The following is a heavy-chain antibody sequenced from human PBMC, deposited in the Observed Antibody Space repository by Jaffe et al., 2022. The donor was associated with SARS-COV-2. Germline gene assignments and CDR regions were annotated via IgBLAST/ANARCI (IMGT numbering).Heavy chain of an antibody. CDR2: FKSKTDGGST. CDR1: GLTFKNAW. V-gene: IGHV3-15*01. J-gene: IGHJ4*02. D-gene: IGHD2-2*01. Sequence: EVQLVESGGGLVKPGGSLRLSCVASGLTFKNAWMSWVRQGPGQGLEWVGRFKSKTDGGSTDYAAPVKGRFTMSRDDSKNTLYLQMNSLKTEDTAVYYCSTDQMPDPAWGQGTLVTVSS. CDR3: STDQMPDPA.